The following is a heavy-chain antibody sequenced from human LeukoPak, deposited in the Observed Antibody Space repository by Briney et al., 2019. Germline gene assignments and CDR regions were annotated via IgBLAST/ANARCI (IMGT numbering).Heavy chain of an antibody. Sequence: SETLSLTCTVSGGSISSSSYYWSWIRQPPGKGLEWIGYIYYSGSTNYNPSLKSRVTISVDTSKNQFSLKLSSVTAADTAVYYCAREDTAMVPGIWGQGTLVTVSS. CDR2: IYYSGST. D-gene: IGHD5-18*01. CDR1: GGSISSSSYY. J-gene: IGHJ4*02. CDR3: AREDTAMVPGI. V-gene: IGHV4-61*01.